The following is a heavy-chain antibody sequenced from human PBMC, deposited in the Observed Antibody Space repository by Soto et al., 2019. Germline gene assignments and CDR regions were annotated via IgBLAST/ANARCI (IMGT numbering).Heavy chain of an antibody. CDR1: GFTFSSYA. CDR2: ISGSGGST. J-gene: IGHJ4*02. V-gene: IGHV3-23*01. CDR3: AKTSGYSSGWLSDY. Sequence: GGSLRLSCAASGFTFSSYAMSWVRQAPGKGLEWVSAISGSGGSTYYADSVKGRFTISRDNSKNTLYLQMNSLRAEDTAVYYCAKTSGYSSGWLSDYWGQGTLVTVSS. D-gene: IGHD6-19*01.